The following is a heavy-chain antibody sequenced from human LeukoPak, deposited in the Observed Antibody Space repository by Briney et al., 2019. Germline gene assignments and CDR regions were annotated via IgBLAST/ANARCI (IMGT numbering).Heavy chain of an antibody. Sequence: ASVMVSCKASGYTFTGYYMHWVRQAPGQGLEWMGRINPNSGGTNYAQKFQGRVTMTRDTSISTAYMELSRLRSDDTAVYYCARDPRTFGELLAYYFDYRGQGTLVTVSS. V-gene: IGHV1-2*06. CDR1: GYTFTGYY. J-gene: IGHJ4*02. D-gene: IGHD3-10*01. CDR3: ARDPRTFGELLAYYFDY. CDR2: INPNSGGT.